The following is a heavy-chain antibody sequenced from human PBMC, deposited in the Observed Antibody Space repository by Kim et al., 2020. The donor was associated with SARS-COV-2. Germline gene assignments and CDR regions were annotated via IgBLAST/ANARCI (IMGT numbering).Heavy chain of an antibody. J-gene: IGHJ4*02. CDR3: TSKYYYDSRGYYYADW. D-gene: IGHD3-22*01. Sequence: SETLSLTCTVSGYSISSGYYWGWIRQSPGKGLEWIGSIYHTGSTYYNPSLKSRVTISIDTSKNQFSLRLNSVTAADTAVYYCTSKYYYDSRGYYYADWWGQGTLVTVSS. CDR2: IYHTGST. V-gene: IGHV4-38-2*02. CDR1: GYSISSGYY.